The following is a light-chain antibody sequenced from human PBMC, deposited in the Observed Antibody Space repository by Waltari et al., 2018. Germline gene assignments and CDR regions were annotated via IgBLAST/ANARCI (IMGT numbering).Light chain of an antibody. CDR1: QSPVHRDGNTY. J-gene: IGKJ2*01. Sequence: VVLTQSPLFLAVPLGQSASMSFRPSQSPVHRDGNTYLNWFPQRPGQSPRRLIYKISRRESGVPDRFSGSGSGTDFTLKISRVEAEDVGVYYCMQGSHWPRTFGQGTKLEI. V-gene: IGKV2-30*02. CDR2: KIS. CDR3: MQGSHWPRT.